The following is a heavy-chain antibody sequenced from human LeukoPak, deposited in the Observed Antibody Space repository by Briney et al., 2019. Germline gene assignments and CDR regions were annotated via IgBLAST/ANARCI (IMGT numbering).Heavy chain of an antibody. V-gene: IGHV3-30*04. CDR2: ISYDGSNK. D-gene: IGHD5-12*01. J-gene: IGHJ4*02. CDR1: GFTFSSYA. CDR3: ARDPLRGGYSGYFDY. Sequence: GGSLRLSCAASGFTFSSYAMHWVRQAPGKGLEWVAAISYDGSNKYYAESVKGRFTISRDNSKNTLYLQMNSLRAEDTAVYYCARDPLRGGYSGYFDYWGQGTLVTVSS.